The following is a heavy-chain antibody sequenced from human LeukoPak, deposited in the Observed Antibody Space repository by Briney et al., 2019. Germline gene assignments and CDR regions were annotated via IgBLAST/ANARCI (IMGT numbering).Heavy chain of an antibody. V-gene: IGHV4-61*01. CDR3: ARVGLYCSGGNCYSGWFDP. Sequence: PSETLSLTCTVSGGSVSSGSYYWSWIRQPPGKGLEWIGYIYYSGSTNYNPSLESRVTISVDTSKNQFSLKLSSVTAADTAVYYCARVGLYCSGGNCYSGWFDPWGQGTLVTVSS. CDR1: GGSVSSGSYY. J-gene: IGHJ5*02. D-gene: IGHD2-15*01. CDR2: IYYSGST.